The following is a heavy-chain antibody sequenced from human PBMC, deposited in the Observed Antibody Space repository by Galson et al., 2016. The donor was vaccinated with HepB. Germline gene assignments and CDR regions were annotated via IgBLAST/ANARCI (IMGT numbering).Heavy chain of an antibody. V-gene: IGHV5-10-1*01. Sequence: QSGAEVKKPGESLRISCTASGYNFNHYWISWVRQMPGKGLEWMGRTDPSDSYVQYNPSFQGHVTISVDKSVGTAWLQWSSLKAPDTAIYYCARHAVVPDYYYMDYWGQGTLVTVSS. CDR3: ARHAVVPDYYYMDY. D-gene: IGHD4-23*01. CDR1: GYNFNHYW. J-gene: IGHJ4*02. CDR2: TDPSDSYV.